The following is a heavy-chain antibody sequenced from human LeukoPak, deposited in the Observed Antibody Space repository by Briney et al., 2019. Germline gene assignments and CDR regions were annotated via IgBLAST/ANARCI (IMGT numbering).Heavy chain of an antibody. CDR1: GGTFSSYA. J-gene: IGHJ4*02. Sequence: SVKVSCKASGGTFSSYAISWVRQAPGQGLEWMGGIIPIFGTANYAQKFQGRVTITADKSTSTAYMELSSLRFEDTAVYYCAREARITMVRGVIPTFDYWGQGTLVTVSS. D-gene: IGHD3-10*01. CDR3: AREARITMVRGVIPTFDY. V-gene: IGHV1-69*06. CDR2: IIPIFGTA.